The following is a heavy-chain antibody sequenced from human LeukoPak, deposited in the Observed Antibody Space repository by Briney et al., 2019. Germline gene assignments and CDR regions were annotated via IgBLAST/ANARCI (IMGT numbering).Heavy chain of an antibody. J-gene: IGHJ4*02. CDR3: ASEMKRGY. V-gene: IGHV3-21*01. D-gene: IGHD5-24*01. Sequence: GGSLRLSCAASGFTFSSYIMNWVRQAPGKGLEWVSSISSGSSNIYYGDSVKGRFTISRDNAKNSLYLQMNSQRAEDTAVYYCASEMKRGYWGQGTLVTVSP. CDR1: GFTFSSYI. CDR2: ISSGSSNI.